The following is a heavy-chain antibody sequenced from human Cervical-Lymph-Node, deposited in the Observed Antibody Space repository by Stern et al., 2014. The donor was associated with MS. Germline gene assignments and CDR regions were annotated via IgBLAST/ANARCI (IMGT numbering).Heavy chain of an antibody. CDR1: GYSFTSSW. Sequence: QLVQSGAEVKKPGESLKISCQGSGYSFTSSWIRWVRQLPGKGLEWMGLIYPGDSDTRYNPSFQGQVTISADKSVSTAYLQWSSLKASDTAMYYCATSTGYFLLEYYFDYWGQGTLVTVSS. V-gene: IGHV5-51*01. CDR3: ATSTGYFLLEYYFDY. CDR2: IYPGDSDT. J-gene: IGHJ4*02. D-gene: IGHD2-8*02.